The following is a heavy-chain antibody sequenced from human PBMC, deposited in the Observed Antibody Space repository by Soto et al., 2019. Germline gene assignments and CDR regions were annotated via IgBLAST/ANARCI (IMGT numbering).Heavy chain of an antibody. CDR1: GGTFSSYT. CDR2: IIPILGVP. Sequence: QVQLVQSGAEVKKPGSSVKVSCKASGGTFSSYTISWVRQAPGQGLEWMGRIIPILGVPNYAQKFQGRVTITADKSTSTAYMELSSLRCEDTAVYYCARFRGSYGMDVWGQGTTVTVSS. D-gene: IGHD3-10*01. V-gene: IGHV1-69*02. J-gene: IGHJ6*02. CDR3: ARFRGSYGMDV.